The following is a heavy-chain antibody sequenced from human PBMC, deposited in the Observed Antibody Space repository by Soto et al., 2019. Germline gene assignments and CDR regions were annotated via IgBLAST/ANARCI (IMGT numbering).Heavy chain of an antibody. D-gene: IGHD5-12*01. Sequence: GGSLRLSCAASGFTFSSYAMSWVRQAPGKGLEWVSAISGSGGSTYYADSVKGRFTISRDNSKNTLYLQMNSLRAEDTAVYYCAKARLRPQQPKSDFDYWGQGTLVTVSS. J-gene: IGHJ4*02. V-gene: IGHV3-23*01. CDR3: AKARLRPQQPKSDFDY. CDR2: ISGSGGST. CDR1: GFTFSSYA.